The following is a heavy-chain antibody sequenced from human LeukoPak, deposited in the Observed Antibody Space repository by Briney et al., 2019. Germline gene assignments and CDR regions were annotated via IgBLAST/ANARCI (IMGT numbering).Heavy chain of an antibody. V-gene: IGHV1-2*02. CDR2: INPNSGGT. Sequence: ASVKVSCKASRYTFTGYYMHWVRQAPGQGLEWMGWINPNSGGTNYAQKFQGRVTMTGDTSISTAYMELSRLRSDDTAVYYCAIDYCSSTSCYVDYWGQGTLVTVSS. CDR3: AIDYCSSTSCYVDY. CDR1: RYTFTGYY. J-gene: IGHJ4*02. D-gene: IGHD2-2*01.